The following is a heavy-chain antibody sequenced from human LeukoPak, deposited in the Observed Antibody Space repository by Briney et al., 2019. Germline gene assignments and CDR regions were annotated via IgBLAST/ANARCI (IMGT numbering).Heavy chain of an antibody. Sequence: PGGSLRLSCAASGLTFNTYSMHWVRQAPGKGLEWVATISHDGKSKNYADSVKGRFTISRDNSKNTLFLQMNSLRTADTAVYYCARPTRGTLRLTELDYWGQGTLVTVSS. V-gene: IGHV3-30*04. CDR2: ISHDGKSK. J-gene: IGHJ4*02. D-gene: IGHD3-16*01. CDR1: GLTFNTYS. CDR3: ARPTRGTLRLTELDY.